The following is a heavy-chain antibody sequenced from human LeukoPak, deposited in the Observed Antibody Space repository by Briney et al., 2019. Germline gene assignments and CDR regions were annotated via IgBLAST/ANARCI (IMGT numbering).Heavy chain of an antibody. J-gene: IGHJ4*02. CDR2: IYTSGTT. Sequence: KPSETLSLTCTVSGGSMNNYYWSWIRQAAGKGLEWIGQIYTSGTTNYNPSLRSRVTMSVDTSKNHFSLRLSSVTAADTAVYYCARGARNPDSWGQGTLVTVSS. V-gene: IGHV4-4*07. CDR3: ARGARNPDS. CDR1: GGSMNNYY.